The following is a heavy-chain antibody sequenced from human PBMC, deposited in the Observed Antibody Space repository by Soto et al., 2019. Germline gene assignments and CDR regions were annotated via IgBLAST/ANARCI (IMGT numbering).Heavy chain of an antibody. J-gene: IGHJ4*02. CDR1: GASITSSSY. CDR2: FSLSGTT. Sequence: QVQLQESSPGLMKPSETLSLTCTVSGASITSSSYWSWIRQPAGKGVEWIGRFSLSGTTNYNPSLRSRVTMSADVSKTQFSLRLTSVTAADTALYYCARGMTPPGAPAWYYFDSWGQGTLVTVSS. V-gene: IGHV4-4*07. CDR3: ARGMTPPGAPAWYYFDS. D-gene: IGHD2-8*02.